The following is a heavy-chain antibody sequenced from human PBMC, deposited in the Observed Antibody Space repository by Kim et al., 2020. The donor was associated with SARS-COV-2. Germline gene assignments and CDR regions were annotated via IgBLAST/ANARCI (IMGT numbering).Heavy chain of an antibody. CDR3: TFIRGYSGYDWDYYGMDV. D-gene: IGHD5-12*01. Sequence: KGRFTISRDDSKNTAYLQMNSLKTEHTAVYYCTFIRGYSGYDWDYYGMDVWGQGTTVTVSS. J-gene: IGHJ6*02. V-gene: IGHV3-73*01.